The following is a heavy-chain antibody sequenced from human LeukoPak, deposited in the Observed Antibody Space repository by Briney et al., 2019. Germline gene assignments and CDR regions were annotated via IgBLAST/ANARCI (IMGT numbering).Heavy chain of an antibody. V-gene: IGHV4-4*02. D-gene: IGHD3-22*01. CDR1: GGSISSSNW. CDR3: ARVGDSSGYADY. Sequence: SETLSLTCAVSGGSISSSNWWSWVRQPPGKGLEWIGEIYHSGSTNYNPSLKSRVTVSVDKSKNQFSLKLSSVTAADTAVYYCARVGDSSGYADYWGQGTLVTVSS. J-gene: IGHJ4*02. CDR2: IYHSGST.